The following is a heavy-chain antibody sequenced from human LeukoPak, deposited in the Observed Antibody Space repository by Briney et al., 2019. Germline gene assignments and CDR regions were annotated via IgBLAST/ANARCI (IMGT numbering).Heavy chain of an antibody. Sequence: GGSLRLSCAASGFTFSSYSMNWVRQAPGKGLEWVSSISSSSSYIYYADSVKGRFTISRDNAENSLYLQMNSLRAEDTAVYYCARDFGNYYDSSGYFGYWGQGTLVTVSS. D-gene: IGHD3-22*01. J-gene: IGHJ4*02. CDR3: ARDFGNYYDSSGYFGY. V-gene: IGHV3-21*01. CDR1: GFTFSSYS. CDR2: ISSSSSYI.